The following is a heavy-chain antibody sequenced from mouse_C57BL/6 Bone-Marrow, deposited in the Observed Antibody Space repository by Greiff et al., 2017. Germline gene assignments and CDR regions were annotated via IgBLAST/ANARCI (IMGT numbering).Heavy chain of an antibody. V-gene: IGHV10-3*01. D-gene: IGHD2-5*01. J-gene: IGHJ4*01. Sequence: EVLLVESGGGLVQPKGSLKLSCAASGFTFNTYAMHWVRQAPGKGLEWVARIRSKSSNYATYYADPVKDRFNISRDDSQSMLYLQMNNLKTEDTAMYDWLRRGYYSNLYYAMDYWGQGTSVTVSS. CDR3: LRRGYYSNLYYAMDY. CDR2: IRSKSSNYAT. CDR1: GFTFNTYA.